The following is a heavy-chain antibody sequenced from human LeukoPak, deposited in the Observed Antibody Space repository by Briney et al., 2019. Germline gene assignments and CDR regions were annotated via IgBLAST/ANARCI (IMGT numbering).Heavy chain of an antibody. CDR2: IIPIFGTA. D-gene: IGHD6-19*01. CDR3: ASRIGRIAVAGGDYYGMDV. V-gene: IGHV1-69*13. J-gene: IGHJ6*02. CDR1: GGTFSSYA. Sequence: GASVKVSCKASGGTFSSYAISWVRQAPGQGLEWMGGIIPIFGTANYAQKFQGRVTITADESTSTAYMELSSLRSEDTAVYYCASRIGRIAVAGGDYYGMDVWGQGTTVTVSS.